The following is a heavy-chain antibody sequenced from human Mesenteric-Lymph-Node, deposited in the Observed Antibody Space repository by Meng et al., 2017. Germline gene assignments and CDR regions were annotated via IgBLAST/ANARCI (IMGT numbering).Heavy chain of an antibody. CDR2: INPNNGNT. J-gene: IGHJ4*02. CDR1: GGTFSSYA. V-gene: IGHV1-8*03. CDR3: ARVGGSPGGGY. D-gene: IGHD1-26*01. Sequence: ASVKVSCKASGGTFSSYAISWVRQAPGQGLEWMGWINPNNGNTGFAQKFQGRVTITRDTSASTAYMELSSLRSEDTAVYYCARVGGSPGGGYWGQGTLVTVSS.